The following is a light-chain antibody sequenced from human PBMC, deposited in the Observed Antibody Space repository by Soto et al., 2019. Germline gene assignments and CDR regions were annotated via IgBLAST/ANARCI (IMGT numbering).Light chain of an antibody. V-gene: IGLV2-11*01. CDR1: SSDVGGYNY. J-gene: IGLJ2*01. CDR3: CSYAGNYTFV. CDR2: AVS. Sequence: QSALTQPRSVSGSPGQSVTISCTGTSSDVGGYNYVSWYQQHPGKAPKLMIYAVSQWPSGVPDRFSGSKSGNTASLTISGLQAEDEADYYCCSYAGNYTFVFGGGTKVTVL.